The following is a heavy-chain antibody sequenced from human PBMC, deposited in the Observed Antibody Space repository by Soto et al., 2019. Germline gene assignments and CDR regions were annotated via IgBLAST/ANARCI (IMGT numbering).Heavy chain of an antibody. D-gene: IGHD2-2*01. CDR2: INHSGST. CDR3: ARAGRIGVVPAAMSPEKNYCYCYMVV. CDR1: GGSFSGYY. V-gene: IGHV4-34*01. J-gene: IGHJ6*03. Sequence: QVQLQQWGAGLLKPSETLSLTCAVYGGSFSGYYWSWIRQPPGKGLEWIGEINHSGSTNYNPCLKSRVTISVDTFKNQFALKLSSVTAADTAVYYGARAGRIGVVPAAMSPEKNYCYCYMVVWGKGTTVTVSS.